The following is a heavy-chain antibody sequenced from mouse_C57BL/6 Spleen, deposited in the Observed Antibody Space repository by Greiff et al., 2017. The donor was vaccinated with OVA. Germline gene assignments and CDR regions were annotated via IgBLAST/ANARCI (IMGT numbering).Heavy chain of an antibody. CDR3: ASQEVYYGSSYAMDY. V-gene: IGHV1-50*01. D-gene: IGHD1-1*01. CDR2: IDPSDSYT. J-gene: IGHJ4*01. CDR1: GYTFTSYW. Sequence: QVQLQQSGAELVKPGASVKLSCKASGYTFTSYWMQWVKQRPGQGLEWIGEIDPSDSYTNYNQKFKGKATLTVDTSSSTAYMQLSSLTSEDSAVYYCASQEVYYGSSYAMDYWGQGTSVTVSS.